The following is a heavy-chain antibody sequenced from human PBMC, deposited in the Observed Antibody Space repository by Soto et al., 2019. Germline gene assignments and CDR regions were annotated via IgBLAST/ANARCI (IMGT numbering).Heavy chain of an antibody. CDR1: GGSLHSGDYY. Sequence: QVQLQESGPGLVKPSQTLSLTCTFSGGSLHSGDYYWSWIRQPPGKGLEWIGYIYYSGSTYYNPSLKSRVSISADTSKNQFSLKLSSVTAADTAVYYCARAKGLVTVTTSWFDPWGQGTLVTVSS. V-gene: IGHV4-30-4*01. CDR3: ARAKGLVTVTTSWFDP. CDR2: IYYSGST. D-gene: IGHD4-17*01. J-gene: IGHJ5*02.